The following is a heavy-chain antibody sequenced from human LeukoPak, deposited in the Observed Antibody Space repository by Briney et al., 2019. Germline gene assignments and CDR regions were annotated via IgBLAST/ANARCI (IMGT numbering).Heavy chain of an antibody. CDR1: GYTFTNYA. CDR3: ASLKNYYDSSGYLVTDAFDI. V-gene: IGHV1-18*01. D-gene: IGHD3-22*01. CDR2: ITTYNGYT. Sequence: ASVKVSCKASGYTFTNYAISWVRQAPGQGLEWMGWITTYNGYTNYAQELQGRATMTTDTSTSTAYMELRSLKSDDTAVYYCASLKNYYDSSGYLVTDAFDIWGQGTMVTVSS. J-gene: IGHJ3*02.